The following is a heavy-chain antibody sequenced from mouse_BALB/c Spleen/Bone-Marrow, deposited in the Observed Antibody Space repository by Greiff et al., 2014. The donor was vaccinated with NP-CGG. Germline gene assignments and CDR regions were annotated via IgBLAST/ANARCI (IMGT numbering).Heavy chain of an antibody. CDR1: GYTFTNYV. CDR2: INPYNDGT. J-gene: IGHJ1*01. V-gene: IGHV1-14*01. D-gene: IGHD1-1*01. Sequence: EVQLVESGPELVKPGASVKMSCKASGYTFTNYVLHWVKQKPGQGLEWIGYINPYNDGTKYNDKFRGKATLTSDKSSSTAYMEFSSLTSEDSAVYYCARGGYYGTSLYWYFDVWGAGTTVTVSS. CDR3: ARGGYYGTSLYWYFDV.